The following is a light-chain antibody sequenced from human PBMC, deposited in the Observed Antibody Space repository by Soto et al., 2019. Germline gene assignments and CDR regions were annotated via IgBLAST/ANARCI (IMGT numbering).Light chain of an antibody. CDR3: CSYTSSNTVV. CDR1: SSDIGAYQY. CDR2: EVN. Sequence: QSALTQPASVSGSPGQSITISCTGTSSDIGAYQYVAWYQQQSGQAPKLMTYEVNNRPSGVSNRFSGSKSGNTASLTIAGLQAEDEADYYCCSYTSSNTVVFGGGTKVTVL. J-gene: IGLJ3*02. V-gene: IGLV2-14*01.